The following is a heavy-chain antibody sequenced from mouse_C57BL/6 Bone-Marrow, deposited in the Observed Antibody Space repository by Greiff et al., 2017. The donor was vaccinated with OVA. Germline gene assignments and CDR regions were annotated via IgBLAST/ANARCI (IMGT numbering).Heavy chain of an antibody. D-gene: IGHD1-1*01. V-gene: IGHV5-12*01. CDR3: ARRFITTVVAHYYAMDY. CDR1: GFTFSDYY. J-gene: IGHJ4*01. CDR2: ISNGGGST. Sequence: EVKLVESGGGLVQPGGSLKLSCAASGFTFSDYYMYWVRQTPEKRLEWFAYISNGGGSTYYPDTVKGRFTISRDNAKNTLYLQMSRLKSEDTAMYYCARRFITTVVAHYYAMDYWGQGTSVTVSS.